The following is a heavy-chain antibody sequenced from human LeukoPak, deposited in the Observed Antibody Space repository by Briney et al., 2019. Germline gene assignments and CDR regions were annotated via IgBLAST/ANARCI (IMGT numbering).Heavy chain of an antibody. CDR3: ARDTLRITMVRGVSPPGY. V-gene: IGHV1-18*01. D-gene: IGHD3-10*01. J-gene: IGHJ4*02. Sequence: VASVNVSCKASGYTFTSYGISWVRQAPGQGLEWMGWISAYNGNTNYAQKLQGRVTMTTDTSTSTAYMELRSLRSDDTAVYYCARDTLRITMVRGVSPPGYWGQGTLVTVSS. CDR1: GYTFTSYG. CDR2: ISAYNGNT.